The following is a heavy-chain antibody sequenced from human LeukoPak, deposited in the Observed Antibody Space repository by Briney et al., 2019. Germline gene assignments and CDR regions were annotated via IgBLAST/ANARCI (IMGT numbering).Heavy chain of an antibody. CDR2: IYYSGST. CDR3: ARGAYSRSWYVAYYFDY. Sequence: SQTLSLTCTVSGGSISSGGYYWSWIRQPPARGLEWLGYIYYSGSTYYNQSLNIRVTISVDTSKNQFSLNLSSVAAADKAVYVCARGAYSRSWYVAYYFDYWGQGTLVTVSS. V-gene: IGHV4-30-2*01. CDR1: GGSISSGGYY. J-gene: IGHJ4*02. D-gene: IGHD6-13*01.